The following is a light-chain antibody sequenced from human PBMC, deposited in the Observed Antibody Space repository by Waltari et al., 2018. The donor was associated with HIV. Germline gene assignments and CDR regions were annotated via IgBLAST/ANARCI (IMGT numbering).Light chain of an antibody. CDR3: QQYNNWWT. V-gene: IGKV3-15*01. Sequence: EIVMTQSPATLSVSPGERATLSCTASQSVRSNLAWYQQKPGQAPRLLIYDASTRATGIPARFSASGSGTEFSLTISSLKSEDFALYYCQQYNNWWTFGQGTKVEIK. CDR2: DAS. CDR1: QSVRSN. J-gene: IGKJ1*01.